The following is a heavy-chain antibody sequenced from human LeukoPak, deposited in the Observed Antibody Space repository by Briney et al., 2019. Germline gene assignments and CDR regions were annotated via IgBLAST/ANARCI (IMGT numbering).Heavy chain of an antibody. J-gene: IGHJ4*02. V-gene: IGHV1-69*06. D-gene: IGHD6-19*01. CDR1: GGTFSSYA. CDR3: AKDLSIGVAGTGDY. Sequence: SVKVSCKASGGTFSSYAISWVRQAPGQGLEWMGGIIPIFGTANYAQKFQGRVTITADKSTSTAYMELSSLRSEDTAVYYCAKDLSIGVAGTGDYWGQGTLVTVSS. CDR2: IIPIFGTA.